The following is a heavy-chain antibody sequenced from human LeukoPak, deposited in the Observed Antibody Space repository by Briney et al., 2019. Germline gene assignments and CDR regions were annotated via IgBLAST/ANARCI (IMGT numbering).Heavy chain of an antibody. D-gene: IGHD7-27*01. V-gene: IGHV3-53*01. Sequence: GGSLRLSCAASGFSVSSNYMSWVRQAPGKGLKWVSVIYSGGSTYYADSVKGRFTISRDNSKNTLYLQMSSLRAEDTAVYYCASRKLGNDYWGQGTLVTVSS. J-gene: IGHJ4*02. CDR2: IYSGGST. CDR1: GFSVSSNY. CDR3: ASRKLGNDY.